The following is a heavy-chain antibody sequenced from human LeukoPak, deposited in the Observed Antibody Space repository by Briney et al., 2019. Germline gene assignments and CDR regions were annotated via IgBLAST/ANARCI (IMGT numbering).Heavy chain of an antibody. V-gene: IGHV4-31*03. CDR3: ARSYAPGSLPPSHFDP. CDR2: IYYSGST. J-gene: IGHJ5*02. D-gene: IGHD2-15*01. CDR1: GGSISSGAYY. Sequence: SETLSLTCTVSGGSISSGAYYWSWIRQHPGKGLEWIGYIYYSGSTYYNPSLKSRVTISVDTSKNQFSLKLSSVTDADTAVYYCARSYAPGSLPPSHFDPWGQGTLVTVSS.